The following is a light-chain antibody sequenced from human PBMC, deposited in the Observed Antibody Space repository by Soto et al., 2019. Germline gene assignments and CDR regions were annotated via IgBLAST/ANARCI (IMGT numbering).Light chain of an antibody. V-gene: IGKV1-5*01. CDR2: DAY. CDR1: QSVSGW. CDR3: QQYETFSGT. Sequence: DIQMAQSPSTLSASVADTVTVTCRASQSVSGWLAWYQQKPGEAQKLLIYDAYALPRGVQSRFSGSGSGTKFTLTIASLQPDDFATYYCQQYETFSGTFGPGTKVDI. J-gene: IGKJ1*01.